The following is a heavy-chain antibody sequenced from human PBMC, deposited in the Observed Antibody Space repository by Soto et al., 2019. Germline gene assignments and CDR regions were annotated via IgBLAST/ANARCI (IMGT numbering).Heavy chain of an antibody. CDR3: AREGGSETLQPSYNWFDT. CDR1: GYTFTDYH. Sequence: VSVQVSCKASGYTFTDYHIHWVRQAPGQGLEFMGWINANNGGAGSAQQFQGRVTVTRDTSITTVYMELSNLRSDDTAVYYCAREGGSETLQPSYNWFDTWGQGTLVTVSS. CDR2: INANNGGA. V-gene: IGHV1-2*02. J-gene: IGHJ5*02. D-gene: IGHD6-25*01.